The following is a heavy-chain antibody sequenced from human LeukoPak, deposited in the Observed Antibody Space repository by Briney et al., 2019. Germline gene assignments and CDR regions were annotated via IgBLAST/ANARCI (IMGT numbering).Heavy chain of an antibody. CDR2: INHSGST. CDR1: GGSFSGYY. D-gene: IGHD2-21*01. Sequence: TSETLSLTCAVYGGSFSGYYWSWIRQPPGKGLEWIGEINHSGSTNYNPSLKSRVTISVDTSKNQFSLKLSSVTAADTAVYYCARGISHWGQGTLVTVSS. J-gene: IGHJ4*02. V-gene: IGHV4-34*01. CDR3: ARGISH.